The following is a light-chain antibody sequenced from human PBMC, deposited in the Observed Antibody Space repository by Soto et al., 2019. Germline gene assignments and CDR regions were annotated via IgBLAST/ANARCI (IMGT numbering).Light chain of an antibody. Sequence: EVVLTQSPATLSLSPGERATLSCRASQSVGSYLAWYQQKPGQAPRLLIYDASNRATGIPARFSGSGSGTDFTLTISSLEPEDFAVYYCQQRFIWPPVTFGGGTKVDI. CDR2: DAS. CDR1: QSVGSY. V-gene: IGKV3-11*01. CDR3: QQRFIWPPVT. J-gene: IGKJ4*01.